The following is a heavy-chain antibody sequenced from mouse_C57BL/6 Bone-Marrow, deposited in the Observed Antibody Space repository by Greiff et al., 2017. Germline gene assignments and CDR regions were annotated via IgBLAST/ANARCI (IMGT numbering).Heavy chain of an antibody. Sequence: QVQLKQSGAELMKPGASVKLSCTATGYTFTGYWIEWVKQRPGHGLEWIGEILPGSGSTNYNEKFKGKATFTADTSSNTAYLQISSLTTEDSAIYYCAREGGWDEGGYWGQGTTLTVSS. J-gene: IGHJ2*01. CDR1: GYTFTGYW. CDR3: AREGGWDEGGY. D-gene: IGHD4-1*01. CDR2: ILPGSGST. V-gene: IGHV1-9*01.